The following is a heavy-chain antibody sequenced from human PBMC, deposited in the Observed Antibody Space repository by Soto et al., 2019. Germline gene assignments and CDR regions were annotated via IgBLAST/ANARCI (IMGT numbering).Heavy chain of an antibody. CDR3: ARADGAYVRYFQP. Sequence: QVQLVQSGAEVKKPGASVKVSCKASGYTFTSYYMHWVRQAPGQGLEWMGIINPSGGSTSYAQKFQGRVTMTRNTSTSTVYMELSSLRPEDTAVYYCARADGAYVRYFQPWGQGTLVTVSS. D-gene: IGHD4-17*01. CDR1: GYTFTSYY. V-gene: IGHV1-46*03. CDR2: INPSGGST. J-gene: IGHJ1*01.